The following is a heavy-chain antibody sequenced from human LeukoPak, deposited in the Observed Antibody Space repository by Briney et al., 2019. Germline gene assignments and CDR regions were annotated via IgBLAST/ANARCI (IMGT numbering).Heavy chain of an antibody. D-gene: IGHD3-16*01. Sequence: GGSLRLSCAASGFTFSRYSMHWVRHAPGKGLVWVSHVNSDGSGTDYADSVKGRFTISRDNAKNTLYLQMNSLRVEDTAVYYCVCLGLGGLSLDWGQGTLVTVSS. CDR1: GFTFSRYS. V-gene: IGHV3-74*01. J-gene: IGHJ4*02. CDR3: VCLGLGGLSLD. CDR2: VNSDGSGT.